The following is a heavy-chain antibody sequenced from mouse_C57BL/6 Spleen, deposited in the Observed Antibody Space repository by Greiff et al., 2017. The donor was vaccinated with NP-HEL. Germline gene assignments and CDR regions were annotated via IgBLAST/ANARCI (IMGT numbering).Heavy chain of an antibody. CDR2: INPNNGGT. V-gene: IGHV1-22*01. D-gene: IGHD2-4*01. Sequence: EVQLQQSGPELVKPGASVKMSCKASGYTFTDYNMHWVKQSHGKSLEWIGYINPNNGGTSYNQKFKGKATLTVNKSSSTAYMELRSLTSEDSAVYYCAISTMIAYYYAMDYWGQGTSVTVSS. CDR3: AISTMIAYYYAMDY. J-gene: IGHJ4*01. CDR1: GYTFTDYN.